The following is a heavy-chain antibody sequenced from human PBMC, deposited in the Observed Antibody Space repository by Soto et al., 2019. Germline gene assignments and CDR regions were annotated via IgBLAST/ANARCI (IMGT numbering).Heavy chain of an antibody. D-gene: IGHD3-10*01. CDR2: IKSKTDGATT. Sequence: GSLRLSCAASGFSFTNAWMSWVRQAPGKGLEWIGRIKSKTDGATTDYAGPVKGRFTISRDNSKNTLYLQMNSLRAEDTAVYYCAKGLGASTHYYYFDYWGQGTLVTVSS. V-gene: IGHV3-15*01. CDR3: AKGLGASTHYYYFDY. J-gene: IGHJ4*02. CDR1: GFSFTNAW.